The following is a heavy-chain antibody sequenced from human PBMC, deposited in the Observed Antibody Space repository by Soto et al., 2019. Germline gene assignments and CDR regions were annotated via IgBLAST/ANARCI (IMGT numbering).Heavy chain of an antibody. Sequence: QITLKESGPTLVEPTQTLTLTCTFSGFSLSTNGVGVGWVRQSPGEALEWLALIFWNDDKRYSPFLRNRLTITKDTSKNQVDLTMTNMGPVDTATYYCAHTTSMVPRALPYWGQGTLVTVSS. CDR3: AHTTSMVPRALPY. CDR1: GFSLSTNGVG. V-gene: IGHV2-5*01. J-gene: IGHJ4*02. D-gene: IGHD5-18*01. CDR2: IFWNDDK.